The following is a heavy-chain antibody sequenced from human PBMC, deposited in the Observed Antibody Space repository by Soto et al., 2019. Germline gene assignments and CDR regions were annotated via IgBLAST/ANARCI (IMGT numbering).Heavy chain of an antibody. V-gene: IGHV1-2*04. CDR1: GYTFTGYY. J-gene: IGHJ5*02. CDR2: INPNSGGT. CDR3: ARDRAQSNCSSTSCYRYNWFAP. Sequence: GASVKVSCKASGYTFTGYYMHWVRQAPGQGLEWMGWINPNSGGTNYAQKFQGWVTMTRDTSISTAYMELSRLRSDDTAVYYCARDRAQSNCSSTSCYRYNWFAPWGQGTLVTVSS. D-gene: IGHD2-2*01.